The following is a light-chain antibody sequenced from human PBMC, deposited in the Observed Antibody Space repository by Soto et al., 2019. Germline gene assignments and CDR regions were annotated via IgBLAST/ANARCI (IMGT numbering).Light chain of an antibody. Sequence: EIVLTQSPATLSLSPGERATLSCRASQSISTYLAWYQQKPGQAPRLLLYDASNRATGVPARFSGSVSGTDFTLTISSLEPEDLEVYYCQQRNDWHLTFGGGTKGDI. CDR3: QQRNDWHLT. J-gene: IGKJ4*01. CDR2: DAS. V-gene: IGKV3-11*01. CDR1: QSISTY.